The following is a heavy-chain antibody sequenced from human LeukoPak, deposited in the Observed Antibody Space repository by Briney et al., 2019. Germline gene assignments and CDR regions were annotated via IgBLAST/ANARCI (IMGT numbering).Heavy chain of an antibody. CDR2: IITNTGNP. J-gene: IGHJ5*02. V-gene: IGHV7-4-1*02. CDR1: GYTFTSYA. CDR3: ARDISIVVVITGFDP. D-gene: IGHD3-22*01. Sequence: GASVKVSCKASGYTFTSYAMNWVRQAPGQGLEWMGWIITNTGNPTYAQGFTGRFVFSLDTSVSTAYLQISSLKAEDTAVYYCARDISIVVVITGFDPWGQGTLITVSS.